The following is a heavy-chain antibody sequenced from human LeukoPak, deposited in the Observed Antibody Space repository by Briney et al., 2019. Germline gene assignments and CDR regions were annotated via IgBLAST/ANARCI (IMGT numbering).Heavy chain of an antibody. CDR2: INPNSGGT. V-gene: IGHV1-2*02. CDR1: GYTFTGYY. D-gene: IGHD3-22*01. Sequence: ASVKVSCKASGYTFTGYYMHWVRQAPGQGLEWMGWINPNSGGTNYAQKLQGRVTMTTDTSTSTAYMELRSLRSDDTAVYYCARGGHYYDSSRNWFDPWGQGTLVTVSS. J-gene: IGHJ5*02. CDR3: ARGGHYYDSSRNWFDP.